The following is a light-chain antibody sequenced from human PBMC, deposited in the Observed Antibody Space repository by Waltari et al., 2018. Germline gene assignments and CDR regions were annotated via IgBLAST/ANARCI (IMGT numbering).Light chain of an antibody. Sequence: DIQMTQSQSSLSASVGDRVTITCRASQSISSYLNWYQQKPGKAPKLLIYAASSLKSGVPSRFSGSGSGTDFTLTISSLQPEDFATYYCQQSYSTPGFTFGPGTKVDIK. CDR1: QSISSY. CDR3: QQSYSTPGFT. V-gene: IGKV1-39*01. J-gene: IGKJ3*01. CDR2: AAS.